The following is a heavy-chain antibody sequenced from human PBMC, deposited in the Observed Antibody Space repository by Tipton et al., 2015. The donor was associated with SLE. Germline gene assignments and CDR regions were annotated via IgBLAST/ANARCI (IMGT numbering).Heavy chain of an antibody. V-gene: IGHV4-59*11. Sequence: TLSLTCTVSGGSISSHYWSWIRQPPGKGLEWIGYIYYSGSTNYNPSLKSRVTISVDTSKNQFSLKLSSVTAADTAVYYCARLPVADDAFDIWGQGTMVTVSS. CDR1: GGSISSHY. D-gene: IGHD6-19*01. CDR3: ARLPVADDAFDI. J-gene: IGHJ3*02. CDR2: IYYSGST.